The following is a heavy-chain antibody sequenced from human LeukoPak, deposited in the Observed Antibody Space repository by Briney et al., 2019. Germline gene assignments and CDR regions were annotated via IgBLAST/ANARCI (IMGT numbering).Heavy chain of an antibody. CDR3: ARDTLRQWLTQGGYFQY. V-gene: IGHV3-30*04. CDR2: MSYDGSNK. Sequence: GGSLRLSCAASGFTFSSYAMHWVRQAPGKGLEWVAVMSYDGSNKYYADSVKGRFTISRDNSENTLSLQMNSLRTEGTAVYYCARDTLRQWLTQGGYFQYWGQGTLVTVSS. J-gene: IGHJ1*01. D-gene: IGHD6-19*01. CDR1: GFTFSSYA.